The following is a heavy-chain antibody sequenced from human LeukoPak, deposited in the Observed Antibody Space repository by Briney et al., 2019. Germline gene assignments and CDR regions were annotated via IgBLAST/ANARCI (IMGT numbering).Heavy chain of an antibody. CDR1: GYTFTGYY. J-gene: IGHJ4*02. Sequence: VASVKVSCKASGYTFTGYYMHWVRQAPGQGLEWMGWINPHSGGTNYAQKFQGRVTMTRDTSISTAYMELSRLRSDDTAVYYCAREGYCSSTSCSPQFDYWGQGTLVTVSS. CDR2: INPHSGGT. V-gene: IGHV1-2*02. CDR3: AREGYCSSTSCSPQFDY. D-gene: IGHD2-2*01.